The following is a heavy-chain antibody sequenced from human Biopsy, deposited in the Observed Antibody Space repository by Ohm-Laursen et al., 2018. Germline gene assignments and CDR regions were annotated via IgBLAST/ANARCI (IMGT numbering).Heavy chain of an antibody. J-gene: IGHJ4*02. Sequence: SETLSLTCTVSGDSLTSGPENWSWIRQSPGQGLEYIGFIYSGGNTNYNPPLKNRVTMSVDTSKNQFYLKLYSVTAADTAVYYCARGRRTSGWPYFDNWGQGALVIVSP. V-gene: IGHV4-61*01. CDR2: IYSGGNT. CDR1: GDSLTSGPEN. D-gene: IGHD6-19*01. CDR3: ARGRRTSGWPYFDN.